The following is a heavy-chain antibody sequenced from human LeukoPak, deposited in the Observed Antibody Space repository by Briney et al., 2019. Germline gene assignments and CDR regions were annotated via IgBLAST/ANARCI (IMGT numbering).Heavy chain of an antibody. CDR3: ARDLYPSSIAAAGFDY. D-gene: IGHD6-13*01. Sequence: PGGSLRLSCAGSRFPFSSYPISWVRQPPGKGLEWVSAITASGDSTYSADSVKGRFTISRDNSKNTLYLQMNSLRAEDTAVYYCARDLYPSSIAAAGFDYWGQGTLVTVSS. J-gene: IGHJ4*02. V-gene: IGHV3-23*01. CDR2: ITASGDST. CDR1: RFPFSSYP.